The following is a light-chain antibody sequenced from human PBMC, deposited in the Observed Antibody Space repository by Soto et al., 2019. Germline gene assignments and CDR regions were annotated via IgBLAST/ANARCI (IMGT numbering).Light chain of an antibody. CDR2: AAS. V-gene: IGKV3-15*01. Sequence: ETVITQSPFTLSVSPGDTATLSCRASQRVSSHLAWYLQKPGQAPRLLIYAASTRATGIPVRFSGSGSETEFTLTIRSLQSEDFALYYCHQYNNWPWTFGQGTKVDIK. CDR1: QRVSSH. J-gene: IGKJ1*01. CDR3: HQYNNWPWT.